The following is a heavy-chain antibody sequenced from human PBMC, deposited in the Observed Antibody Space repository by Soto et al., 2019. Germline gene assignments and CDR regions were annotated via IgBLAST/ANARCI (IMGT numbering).Heavy chain of an antibody. Sequence: QVQLVQSGAEVKKPGSSVKVSCKASGGTFSSYAISWVRQAPGQGLEWMGGIIPIFGTANYAQKFQGRVTITADEATSTAYMELSSLRSEDTAVYYCARAGYLPNSGSYFGTSYDWGQGTLVTVSS. CDR3: ARAGYLPNSGSYFGTSYD. J-gene: IGHJ4*02. D-gene: IGHD1-26*01. V-gene: IGHV1-69*01. CDR2: IIPIFGTA. CDR1: GGTFSSYA.